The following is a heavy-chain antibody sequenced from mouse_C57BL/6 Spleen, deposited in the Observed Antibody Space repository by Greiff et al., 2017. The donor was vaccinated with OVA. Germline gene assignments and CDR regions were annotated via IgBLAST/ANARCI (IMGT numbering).Heavy chain of an antibody. CDR2: IDPSDSYT. J-gene: IGHJ4*01. CDR3: ARGGTYAMDY. Sequence: QVQLKQPGAELVRPGTSVKLSCKASGYTFTSYWMHWVKQRPGQGLEWIGVIDPSDSYTNYNQKFKGKATLTVDTSSSTAYMQLSSLTSEDSAVYYCARGGTYAMDYWGQGTSVTVSS. V-gene: IGHV1-59*01. CDR1: GYTFTSYW. D-gene: IGHD4-1*01.